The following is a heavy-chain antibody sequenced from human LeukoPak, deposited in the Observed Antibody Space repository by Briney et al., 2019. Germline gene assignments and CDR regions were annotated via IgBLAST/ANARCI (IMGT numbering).Heavy chain of an antibody. CDR1: GFTFSIYG. Sequence: GGSLRLSHAPSGFTFSIYGMHCARQAPGKGLEWVSVVYCSGSTIYYADSVKGRFTISRDNSKDTVYLQMNSLTAEDPAVYYCAKALERYRSRHFDSWGQGTLATVSS. V-gene: IGHV3-NL1*01. J-gene: IGHJ4*02. D-gene: IGHD6-13*01. CDR2: VYCSGSTI. CDR3: AKALERYRSRHFDS.